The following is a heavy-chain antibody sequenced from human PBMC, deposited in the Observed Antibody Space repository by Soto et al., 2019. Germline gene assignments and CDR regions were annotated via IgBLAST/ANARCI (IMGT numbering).Heavy chain of an antibody. CDR3: ARGEDAFFYYGLHX. V-gene: IGHV4-59*01. J-gene: IGHJ6*02. Sequence: SETLSLTFTVSGGSITSSYWSWIRRPPGKGLEWISYIYYTGISGYTPSTSYNPSLKSRVTMSVDTSKSQFSLKLTSVTAADTAVYYCARGEDAFFYYGLHXWGQGITVTVS. CDR2: IYYTGISGYTPST. CDR1: GGSITSSY.